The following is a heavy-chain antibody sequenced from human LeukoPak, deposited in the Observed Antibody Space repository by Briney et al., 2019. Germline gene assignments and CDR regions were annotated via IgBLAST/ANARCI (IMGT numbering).Heavy chain of an antibody. D-gene: IGHD3-16*01. CDR3: AKDITLGDGRLAFDF. CDR2: INAGNGDT. CDR1: GYTFSDYA. J-gene: IGHJ3*01. Sequence: GASVKVSCKASGYTFSDYAMHWVRQAPGQRLEWMGWINAGNGDTKYSQKFQGRITITWDTSATTVHMELSSLRSEDTAVYYCAKDITLGDGRLAFDFWGQGTLVTVSP. V-gene: IGHV1-3*01.